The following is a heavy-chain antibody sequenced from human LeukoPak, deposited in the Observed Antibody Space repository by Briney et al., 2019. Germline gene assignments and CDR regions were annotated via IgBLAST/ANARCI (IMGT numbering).Heavy chain of an antibody. J-gene: IGHJ6*03. CDR2: IIPIFGTA. CDR1: GGTFSSYA. Sequence: SVKVSCKASGGTFSSYAISWVRQAPGQGLEWMGGIIPIFGTANYAQKFQGRVTITTDESTSTAYMELSSLRSEGTAVYYCARGFLEWDYYYYYMDVWGKGTTVTVSS. CDR3: ARGFLEWDYYYYYMDV. D-gene: IGHD3-3*01. V-gene: IGHV1-69*05.